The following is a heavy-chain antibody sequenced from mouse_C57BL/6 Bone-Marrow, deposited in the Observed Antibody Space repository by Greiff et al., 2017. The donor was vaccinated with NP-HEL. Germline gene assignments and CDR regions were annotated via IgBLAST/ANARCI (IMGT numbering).Heavy chain of an antibody. J-gene: IGHJ2*01. CDR3: ARSWGLFDY. CDR2: ISYDGSN. V-gene: IGHV3-6*01. D-gene: IGHD4-1*01. Sequence: VQLQESGPGLVKPSQSLSLTCSVTGYSFTSGCYWNWIRPFPGNQLEWMGYISYDGSNNYNPFLKNRILITSDKSKNQLFLKLNSVTTEDTATYYCARSWGLFDYGGQGTTLTVSS. CDR1: GYSFTSGCY.